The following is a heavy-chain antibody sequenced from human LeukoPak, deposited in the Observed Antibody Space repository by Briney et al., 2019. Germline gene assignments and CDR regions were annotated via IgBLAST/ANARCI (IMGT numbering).Heavy chain of an antibody. CDR2: IRHDGSEK. D-gene: IGHD5-18*01. CDR1: GFTFSTYW. Sequence: GGSLRLSCAASGFTFSTYWMSWVRQAPGKGLEWVANIRHDGSEKYYVDSVKGRFTISRDNSKNTVYLQMNSLRPEDTAVYYCAKAQRRDTAMVTGDYWGQGTLVTVSS. V-gene: IGHV3-7*03. CDR3: AKAQRRDTAMVTGDY. J-gene: IGHJ4*02.